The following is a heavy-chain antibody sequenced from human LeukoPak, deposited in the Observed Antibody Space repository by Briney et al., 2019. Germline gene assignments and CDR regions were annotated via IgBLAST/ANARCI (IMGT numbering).Heavy chain of an antibody. V-gene: IGHV5-51*01. CDR1: GYSFTSYW. CDR3: ARLSGYDYYYYYYMDV. Sequence: GESLKISCKGSGYSFTSYWIGWVRQMPGKGLEWMGIIYPGDPDTRYSPSLQGQVTISADKSISTAYLQCSSLKASDTAMYYCARLSGYDYYYYYYMDVWGKGTTVTVSS. D-gene: IGHD1-1*01. CDR2: IYPGDPDT. J-gene: IGHJ6*03.